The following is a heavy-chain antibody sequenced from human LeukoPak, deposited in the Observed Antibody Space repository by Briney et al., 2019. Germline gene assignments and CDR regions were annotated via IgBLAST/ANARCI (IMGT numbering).Heavy chain of an antibody. CDR2: INPNSGGT. V-gene: IGHV1-2*02. Sequence: ASVKVSCKASGYTFTGYYMHWVRQAPGQGLEWMGWINPNSGGTNYAQKFQGRVTMTRDTSISTAYMELSRLTSDDTAVYYCARGTIVVVTEDYWGQGTLVTVSS. CDR3: ARGTIVVVTEDY. D-gene: IGHD2-21*02. J-gene: IGHJ4*02. CDR1: GYTFTGYY.